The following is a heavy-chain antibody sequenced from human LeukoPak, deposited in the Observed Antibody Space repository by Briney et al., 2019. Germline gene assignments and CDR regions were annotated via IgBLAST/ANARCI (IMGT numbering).Heavy chain of an antibody. D-gene: IGHD5-24*01. CDR2: ITGDESST. V-gene: IGHV3-74*01. CDR3: ARDLREADIFEY. Sequence: PGGSLRLSCAASGCTFSNYYMHWVRQAPGKGLVWVSRITGDESSTTYADSVKGRFTISRDNAKNTLYLQMNSLRAEDTAVYYCARDLREADIFEYRGQGIVVTVSS. J-gene: IGHJ4*02. CDR1: GCTFSNYY.